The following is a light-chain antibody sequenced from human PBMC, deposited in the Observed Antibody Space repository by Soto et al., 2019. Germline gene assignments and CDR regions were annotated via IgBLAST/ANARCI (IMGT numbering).Light chain of an antibody. J-gene: IGKJ2*01. CDR3: QQYESTPPT. CDR2: WAS. V-gene: IGKV4-1*01. Sequence: DIVMTQSPDSLAVSLGERATINCKSSQSVLYSSNNKNYLAWYQQRPGQPPKLLICWASTRESGVPDRFSGSGSGTDFNLTITSLQAEDVAVYYCQQYESTPPTFGQGTKLEIK. CDR1: QSVLYSSNNKNY.